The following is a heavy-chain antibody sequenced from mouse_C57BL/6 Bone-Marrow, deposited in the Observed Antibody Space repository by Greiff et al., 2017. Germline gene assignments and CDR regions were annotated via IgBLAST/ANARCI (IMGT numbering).Heavy chain of an antibody. CDR2: ISSGSSTI. V-gene: IGHV5-17*01. Sequence: EVQVVESGGGLVKPGGSLKLSCAASGFTFSDYGMHWVRQAPEKGLEWVAYISSGSSTIYYADTVKGRFTISRDNAKNTLFLQMTSLRSEDTAMYYCARDYMITTQGVYYCDYGGQGTTLTVSS. J-gene: IGHJ2*01. CDR3: ARDYMITTQGVYYCDY. D-gene: IGHD2-4*01. CDR1: GFTFSDYG.